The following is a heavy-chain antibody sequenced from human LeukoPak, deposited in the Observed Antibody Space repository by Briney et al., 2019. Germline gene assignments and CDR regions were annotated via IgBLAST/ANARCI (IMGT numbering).Heavy chain of an antibody. D-gene: IGHD3-10*01. CDR2: IYPGDSDT. Sequence: GESLQISCKGSGYRFTSYWIGWVRQMPGKGLEWMGIIYPGDSDTRYSPSFQGQVTISADKSISTAYLQWSSLKASDTAMYYCAGKLWFGELSLNDAFDIWGQGTMVTVSS. V-gene: IGHV5-51*01. CDR3: AGKLWFGELSLNDAFDI. J-gene: IGHJ3*02. CDR1: GYRFTSYW.